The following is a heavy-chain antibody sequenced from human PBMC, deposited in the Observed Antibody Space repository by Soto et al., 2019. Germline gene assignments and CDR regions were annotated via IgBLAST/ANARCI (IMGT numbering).Heavy chain of an antibody. CDR2: IYYSGTT. D-gene: IGHD4-17*01. CDR3: ARAGTTVTRDPWYYGVDV. J-gene: IGHJ6*02. CDR1: GGSISVGGYY. Sequence: QVQLQESGPGLVKPSQTLSLTCTVSGGSISVGGYYWSWIRQHPGKGLEWIAYIYYSGTTYYNPSLRSRVAISVDTSKSQFSRRLSSVTAADTAVYYWARAGTTVTRDPWYYGVDVWCHGTTVTVSS. V-gene: IGHV4-31*03.